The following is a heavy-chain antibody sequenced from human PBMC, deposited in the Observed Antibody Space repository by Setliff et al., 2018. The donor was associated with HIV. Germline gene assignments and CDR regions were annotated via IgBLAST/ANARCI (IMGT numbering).Heavy chain of an antibody. CDR2: INPNSGGT. J-gene: IGHJ4*02. Sequence: GASVKVSCKTSGYTFTGDYINWVRQAPGQGLEWMGWINPNSGGTNYAQKFQGRVTMTRDTSISTAYMELRSLRSDDTAVYYCARAYDTLTGYYDYWGQGTLVTVSS. V-gene: IGHV1-2*02. CDR3: ARAYDTLTGYYDY. D-gene: IGHD3-9*01. CDR1: GYTFTGDY.